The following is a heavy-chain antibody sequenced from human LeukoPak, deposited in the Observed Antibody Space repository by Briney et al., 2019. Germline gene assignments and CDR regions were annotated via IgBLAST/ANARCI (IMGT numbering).Heavy chain of an antibody. V-gene: IGHV2-5*02. CDR3: AHRLPGYISGWSQGNFDY. CDR2: IYWDDDK. J-gene: IGHJ4*02. D-gene: IGHD6-19*01. Sequence: SGPTLVKPTHTLTLTCTFSGFSLSTSGVGVGWIRQTPGKALEWLALIYWDDDKRYSPSLNNRLTITKDTSKNHVVLTMTNMDPVDTATYYCAHRLPGYISGWSQGNFDYWGQGTLLTVSS. CDR1: GFSLSTSGVG.